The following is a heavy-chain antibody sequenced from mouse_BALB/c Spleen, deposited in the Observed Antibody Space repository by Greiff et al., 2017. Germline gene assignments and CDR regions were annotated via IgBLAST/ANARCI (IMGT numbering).Heavy chain of an antibody. D-gene: IGHD1-1*01. Sequence: DVMLVESGGGLVQPGGSLKLSCAASGFTFSSYGMSWVRQTPDKRLELVATINSNGGSTYYPDSVKGRFTISRDNAKNTLYLQMSSLKSEDTAMYYCAQSSYAMDYWGQGTSVTVSS. CDR3: AQSSYAMDY. CDR1: GFTFSSYG. J-gene: IGHJ4*01. V-gene: IGHV5-6-3*01. CDR2: INSNGGST.